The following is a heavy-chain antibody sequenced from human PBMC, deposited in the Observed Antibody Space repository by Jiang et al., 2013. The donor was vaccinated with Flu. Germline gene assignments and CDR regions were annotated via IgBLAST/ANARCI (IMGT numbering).Heavy chain of an antibody. J-gene: IGHJ4*02. D-gene: IGHD5-18*01. CDR3: ARFSLIRAYRGYGYGLIRGLGSFDS. CDR2: INHSGST. V-gene: IGHV4-34*01. Sequence: GLVKPSETLSLTCAVSGGSFSDYYWSWVRQSPGKGLEWIGEINHSGSTNYNPSLGSRVTISVDTSKIQFSLEMTSVTAADTALYFCARFSLIRAYRGYGYGLIRGLGSFDSWGQGALVTVSS. CDR1: GGSFSDYY.